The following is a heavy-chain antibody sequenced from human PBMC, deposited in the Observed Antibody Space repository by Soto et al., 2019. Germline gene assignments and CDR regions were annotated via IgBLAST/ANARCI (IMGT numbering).Heavy chain of an antibody. D-gene: IGHD2-15*01. CDR3: ASPAGGCSGGSCPYYYYRMDV. CDR2: IIPIFGRA. CDR1: GGTFSSYA. Sequence: QVQLVQSGAEVKKPASSVNVSCKASGGTFSSYAISWVRQAPGQGLEWMGGIIPIFGRANYAQKFQGRVTITADESTSTAYMELSWLRTEDTAVYYCASPAGGCSGGSCPYYYYRMDVWGQGTTVTVSS. V-gene: IGHV1-69*12. J-gene: IGHJ6*02.